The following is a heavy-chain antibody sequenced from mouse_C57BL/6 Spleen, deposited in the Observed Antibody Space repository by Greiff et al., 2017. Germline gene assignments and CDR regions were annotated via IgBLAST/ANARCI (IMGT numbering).Heavy chain of an antibody. CDR1: GFTFTDYY. J-gene: IGHJ1*03. V-gene: IGHV7-3*01. CDR3: ARSNLYFDV. Sequence: DVMLVESGGGLVQPGGSLSLSCAASGFTFTDYYMSWVRQPPGTALEWLGFIRNKANGYTTEYSASVKGRFTISRDNSQSILYLQMNALRAEDSATYYCARSNLYFDVWGTGTTVTVSS. CDR2: IRNKANGYTT.